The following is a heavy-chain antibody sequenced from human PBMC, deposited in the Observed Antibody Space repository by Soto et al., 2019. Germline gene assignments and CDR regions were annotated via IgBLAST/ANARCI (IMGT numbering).Heavy chain of an antibody. Sequence: GGSLRLSCAASGFTFSSYGMHWVRQAPGKGLEWVAVIWYDGSNKYYADSVKGRFTISRDNSKNTLYLQMNSLRAEDTAVYYCARDWLAARYYYGMDVWGQGTTVTVSS. V-gene: IGHV3-33*01. CDR3: ARDWLAARYYYGMDV. CDR1: GFTFSSYG. J-gene: IGHJ6*02. D-gene: IGHD6-13*01. CDR2: IWYDGSNK.